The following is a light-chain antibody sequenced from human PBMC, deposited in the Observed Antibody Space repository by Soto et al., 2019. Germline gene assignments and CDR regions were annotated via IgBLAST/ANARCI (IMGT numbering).Light chain of an antibody. J-gene: IGLJ2*01. Sequence: QSVLTQPPSVSGAPGQRVTISCTGSSSNIGAGYDVHWYQQLPGSAPKLLIHGDSNRPSGVPNRFSGSKSGTSASLAITGLQAEDEADYYCQSYDSRLSVVFGGGTKLTVL. CDR3: QSYDSRLSVV. CDR1: SSNIGAGYD. V-gene: IGLV1-40*01. CDR2: GDS.